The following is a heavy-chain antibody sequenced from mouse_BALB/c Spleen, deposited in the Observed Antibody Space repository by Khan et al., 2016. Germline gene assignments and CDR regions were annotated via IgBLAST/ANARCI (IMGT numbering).Heavy chain of an antibody. Sequence: EVELVESGGGLVQPGGSRKLSCAASGFTFSYFGMHWIRQAPETGLEWVAYISSDSTTLSYADTVRGRFTFSCDNPTNPLFLQITSLRSEDTAMYYSAGTEYEYAMDYWGHGTTVTVSS. CDR2: ISSDSTTL. CDR1: GFTFSYFG. D-gene: IGHD2-4*01. J-gene: IGHJ4*01. CDR3: AGTEYEYAMDY. V-gene: IGHV5-17*02.